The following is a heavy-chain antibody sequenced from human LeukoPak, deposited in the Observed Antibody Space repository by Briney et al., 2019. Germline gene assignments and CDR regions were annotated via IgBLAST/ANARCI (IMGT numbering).Heavy chain of an antibody. CDR2: IYYSGST. V-gene: IGHV4-39*01. D-gene: IGHD1-1*01. J-gene: IGHJ4*02. Sequence: SETLSLTCTVSGGSISSSSYYWGWIRQPPGKGLEWIGSIYYSGSTYYNPSLKSRVTISVDTSKNPFSLKLSSVTAADTAVYYCARIEGGYFYYFDYWGQGTLVTVSS. CDR3: ARIEGGYFYYFDY. CDR1: GGSISSSSYY.